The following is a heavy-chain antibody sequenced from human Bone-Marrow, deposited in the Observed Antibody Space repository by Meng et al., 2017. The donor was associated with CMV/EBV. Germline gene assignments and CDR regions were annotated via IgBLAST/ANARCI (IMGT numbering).Heavy chain of an antibody. V-gene: IGHV3-30*04. J-gene: IGHJ6*02. Sequence: GESLKISCAASGFTFSSYAMHWVRQAPGKGLEWVAVISYDGSNKYYADSVKGRFTISRDNSKNTLYLQMNSLRAEDTAVYYCARDIERWNVPGHYYYGMDVCGQGTTVTVSS. CDR3: ARDIERWNVPGHYYYGMDV. CDR1: GFTFSSYA. D-gene: IGHD1-1*01. CDR2: ISYDGSNK.